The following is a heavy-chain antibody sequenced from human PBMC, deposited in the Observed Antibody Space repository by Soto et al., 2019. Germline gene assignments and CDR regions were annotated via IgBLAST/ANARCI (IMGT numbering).Heavy chain of an antibody. V-gene: IGHV4-59*01. D-gene: IGHD3-22*01. CDR1: GGSFSGYY. J-gene: IGHJ6*02. CDR3: ARDHDSSGPQGGDYYGMDV. Sequence: PSETLSLTCAVYGGSFSGYYWSWIRQPPGKGLEWIGYIYYSGSTNYNPSLKSRVTISVDTSKNQFSLKLSSVTAADTAVYYCARDHDSSGPQGGDYYGMDVWGQGTTVTVSS. CDR2: IYYSGST.